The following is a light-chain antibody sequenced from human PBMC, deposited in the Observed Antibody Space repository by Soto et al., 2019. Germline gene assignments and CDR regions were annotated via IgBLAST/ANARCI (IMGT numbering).Light chain of an antibody. J-gene: IGKJ4*01. CDR1: QNVNIN. V-gene: IGKV3D-15*01. Sequence: EIVMTQSPVTLSVSPGERVTLSCRASQNVNINLAWYQQRPGQAPRVLIYGASNRASGIPGRFSGSGSGTDCTLTISSLEPDDVALYYCQQYKDWPPLTFGGGTRVEIK. CDR3: QQYKDWPPLT. CDR2: GAS.